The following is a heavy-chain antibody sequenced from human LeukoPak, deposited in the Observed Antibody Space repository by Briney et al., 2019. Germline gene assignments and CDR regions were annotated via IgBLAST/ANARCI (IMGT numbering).Heavy chain of an antibody. J-gene: IGHJ4*02. CDR3: AKTSYSYGFSYFDY. Sequence: GGSLRLSCAASGSTFSSYAMSWVRQAPGEGLEWVSAISGSGDSTYYADSVKGRFTISRDNSKNTLYLQMNSLRAEDTAVYYCAKTSYSYGFSYFDYWGQGTLVTVSS. D-gene: IGHD5-18*01. CDR2: ISGSGDST. CDR1: GSTFSSYA. V-gene: IGHV3-23*01.